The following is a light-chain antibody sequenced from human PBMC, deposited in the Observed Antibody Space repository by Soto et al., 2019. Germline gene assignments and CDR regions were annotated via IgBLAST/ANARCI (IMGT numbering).Light chain of an antibody. V-gene: IGKV1-9*01. CDR3: PPRNNYPLP. CDR2: AAS. J-gene: IGKJ4*01. CDR1: QGISTY. Sequence: DIQLTQSPSSLSASVGDRVTITCRASQGISTYLAWHQQKPGEAPKLLIYAASTLQSGVPARFSGSGSGTDFPLTISSLQPEDFANYYCPPRNNYPLPFGGGTKVDIK.